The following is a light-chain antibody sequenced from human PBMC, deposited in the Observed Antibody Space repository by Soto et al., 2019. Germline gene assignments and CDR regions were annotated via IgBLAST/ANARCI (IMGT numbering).Light chain of an antibody. J-gene: IGLJ2*01. CDR2: EVN. CDR3: SSSKSSNTRI. V-gene: IGLV2-14*01. CDR1: NSDIGGYNY. Sequence: HSVLTQPASVSGSPGQSITISCTGTNSDIGGYNYVSWYQQHPGKAPKLLIYEVNNRPSGLSNRFSGSKSGNTASLPISGLQAEDEADYYCSSSKSSNTRIFGGGTKLTVL.